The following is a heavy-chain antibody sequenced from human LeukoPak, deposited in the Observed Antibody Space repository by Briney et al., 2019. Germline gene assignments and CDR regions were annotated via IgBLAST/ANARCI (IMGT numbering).Heavy chain of an antibody. J-gene: IGHJ4*02. CDR2: ISYDGSNK. CDR1: GFTSSSYA. V-gene: IGHV3-30*04. Sequence: GRSLRLSCAASGFTSSSYAMHWVRQAPGKGLEWVAVISYDGSNKYYADSVKGRFTISRDNSKNTLYLQMNSLRAEDTAVYYCARTPWLVRGEGYYFDYWGQGTLVTVSS. CDR3: ARTPWLVRGEGYYFDY. D-gene: IGHD6-19*01.